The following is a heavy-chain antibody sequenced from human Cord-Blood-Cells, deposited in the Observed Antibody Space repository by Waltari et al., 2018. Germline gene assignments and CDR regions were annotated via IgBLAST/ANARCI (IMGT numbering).Heavy chain of an antibody. CDR1: GGCVIGYY. CDR2: INHSGST. V-gene: IGHV4-34*01. Sequence: QVQLHQWGAGRLKPSVTLSLPCAVYGGCVIGYYWSRIRQPPGKGLEWIGAINHSGSTTYHPSRKSRVTIALDTSKNQFSRKLSAVAAAETAVYYCARESPDLDYWGQGTLVTVSS. CDR3: ARESPDLDY. J-gene: IGHJ4*02.